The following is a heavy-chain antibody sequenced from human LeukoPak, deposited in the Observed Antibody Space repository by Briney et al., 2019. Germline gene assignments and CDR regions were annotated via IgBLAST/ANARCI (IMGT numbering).Heavy chain of an antibody. CDR3: ARGYYYGSGGEFDY. V-gene: IGHV1-69*05. CDR2: IIHIFGTA. J-gene: IGHJ4*02. CDR1: GYTFTSYG. Sequence: SVKVTCKASGYTFTSYGISWVRQAPGRGLEWMGVIIHIFGTANYAQKFQGRVTITTDESTSTAYMELSSLRSEDTAVYYCARGYYYGSGGEFDYWGQGTLVTVSS. D-gene: IGHD3-10*01.